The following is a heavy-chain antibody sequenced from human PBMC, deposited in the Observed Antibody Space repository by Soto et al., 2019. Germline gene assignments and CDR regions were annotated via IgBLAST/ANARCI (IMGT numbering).Heavy chain of an antibody. CDR2: INPYNGNT. D-gene: IGHD6-13*01. V-gene: IGHV1-18*01. CDR1: GYTFTSYG. CDR3: GRVGVGLAAPRVWPY. J-gene: IGHJ4*02. Sequence: ASVKVSCKASGYTFTSYGISWVRQAPGQGLEWMAWINPYNGNTKYAEKVLGRVTVTTDTSTATAYMEARSLTSADTAVFYCGRVGVGLAAPRVWPYWGQGPRFTVCS.